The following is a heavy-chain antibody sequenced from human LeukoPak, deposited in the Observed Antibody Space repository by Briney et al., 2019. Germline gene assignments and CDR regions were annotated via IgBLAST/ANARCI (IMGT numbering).Heavy chain of an antibody. CDR2: IIPIFGTA. D-gene: IGHD5-18*01. CDR3: ARAQLWSPWYFDY. Sequence: SVKVSCKASGGTFSSYAISWVRQAPGQGLEWMGRIIPIFGTANYAQKFQGRVTTTTDESTSTAYMELSSLRSEDTAVYYCARAQLWSPWYFDYWGQGTLVTVSS. CDR1: GGTFSSYA. J-gene: IGHJ4*02. V-gene: IGHV1-69*05.